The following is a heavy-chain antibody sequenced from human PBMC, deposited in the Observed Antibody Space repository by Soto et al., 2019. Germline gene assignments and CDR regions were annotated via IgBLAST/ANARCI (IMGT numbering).Heavy chain of an antibody. CDR2: VSYDGSNK. CDR1: GFHFSSYG. J-gene: IGHJ4*02. D-gene: IGHD5-18*01. Sequence: GSPRLSCSASGFHFSSYGMHWVRQAPGKGLQWVSFVSYDGSNKYYADSVTRRFTVSRDNSQNTLYLQMNRLRAEDTAVYYCARGDGHSYGSTFDYWGKGPLVTVSS. V-gene: IGHV3-30*19. CDR3: ARGDGHSYGSTFDY.